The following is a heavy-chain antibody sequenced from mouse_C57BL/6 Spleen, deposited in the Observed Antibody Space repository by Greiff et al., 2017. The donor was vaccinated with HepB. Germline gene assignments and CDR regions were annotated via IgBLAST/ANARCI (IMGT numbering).Heavy chain of an antibody. D-gene: IGHD2-3*01. J-gene: IGHJ2*01. CDR1: GFTFSSYA. CDR2: ISSGGDYI. CDR3: TREKWLLGYFDY. V-gene: IGHV5-9-1*02. Sequence: EVKVVESGEGLVKPGGSLKLSCAASGFTFSSYAMSWVRQTPEKRLEWVAYISSGGDYIYYADTVKGRFTISRDNARNTLYLQMSSLKSEDTAMYYCTREKWLLGYFDYWGQGTTLTVSS.